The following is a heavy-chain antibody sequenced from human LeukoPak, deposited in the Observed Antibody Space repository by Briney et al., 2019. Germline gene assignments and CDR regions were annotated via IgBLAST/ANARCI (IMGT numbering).Heavy chain of an antibody. CDR1: GYRFSSYW. J-gene: IGHJ2*01. D-gene: IGHD3-22*01. Sequence: GESLKISCKGSGYRFSSYWIGWLRQMPGKGLEWMGIIDPGDSETRYSPSFQGQVTISADKSISTTYLQWSTLKASDSAMYYCARTYYQDTSGHSRISFYFDLWGRGTLVTVSS. CDR2: IDPGDSET. V-gene: IGHV5-51*01. CDR3: ARTYYQDTSGHSRISFYFDL.